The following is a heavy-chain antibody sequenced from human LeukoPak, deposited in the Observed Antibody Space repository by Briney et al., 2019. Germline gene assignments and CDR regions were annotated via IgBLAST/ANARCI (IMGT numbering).Heavy chain of an antibody. D-gene: IGHD3-3*01. V-gene: IGHV4-61*02. CDR1: GGSISSGSYY. Sequence: SQTLSLTCTVSGGSISSGSYYWSWIRQPAGKGLEWIGRIYTSGSTNYNPSLKSRVTISVDTSKNQFSLKLSSVTAADTAVYYCARDSTSFTIFGVVTSDYWGQGTLVTVSS. J-gene: IGHJ4*02. CDR2: IYTSGST. CDR3: ARDSTSFTIFGVVTSDY.